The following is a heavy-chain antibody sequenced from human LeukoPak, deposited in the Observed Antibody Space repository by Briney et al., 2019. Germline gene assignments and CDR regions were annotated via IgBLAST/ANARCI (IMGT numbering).Heavy chain of an antibody. D-gene: IGHD3-9*01. CDR1: GYTFTGYY. Sequence: ASVKVSCKASGYTFTGYYMHWVRQAPGQGLKWMGWINPNSGGTNYAQKFQGRVTMTRDTSISTAYMELSGLRSDDTAVYYCARAKVLRYFDWYNYYYGMDVWGQGTTVTVSS. V-gene: IGHV1-2*02. J-gene: IGHJ6*02. CDR2: INPNSGGT. CDR3: ARAKVLRYFDWYNYYYGMDV.